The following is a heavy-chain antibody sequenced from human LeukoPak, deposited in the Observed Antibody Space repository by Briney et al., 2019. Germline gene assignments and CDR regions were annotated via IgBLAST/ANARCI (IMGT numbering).Heavy chain of an antibody. CDR2: IIPIFGTA. V-gene: IGHV1-69*13. Sequence: SMKVSCKASGGTFSSYAISWVRQAPGQGLEWMGGIIPIFGTANYAQKFQGRVTITADESTSTAYMELSSLRSEDTAVYYCARHYGSGSYYNSYFDYWGQGTLVTVSS. D-gene: IGHD3-10*01. CDR1: GGTFSSYA. CDR3: ARHYGSGSYYNSYFDY. J-gene: IGHJ4*02.